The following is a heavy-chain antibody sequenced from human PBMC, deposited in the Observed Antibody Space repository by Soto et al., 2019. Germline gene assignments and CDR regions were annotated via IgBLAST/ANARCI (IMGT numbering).Heavy chain of an antibody. D-gene: IGHD6-19*01. CDR1: GYTFTNYG. J-gene: IGHJ6*02. CDR2: ISTYNGHT. V-gene: IGHV1-18*01. Sequence: QVQLVQSGAEVRKPGASVKVSCKASGYTFTNYGISWVRQAPGQGLEWVGWISTYNGHTTSAQKLQGRVTMTTDTSTSKVYMELRTLRCDDTPVYYCAMNWGQQWLAYGMDVWGQGTTVTVSS. CDR3: AMNWGQQWLAYGMDV.